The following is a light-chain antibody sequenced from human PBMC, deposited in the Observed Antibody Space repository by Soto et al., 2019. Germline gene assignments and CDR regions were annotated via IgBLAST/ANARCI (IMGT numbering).Light chain of an antibody. CDR1: SSDVGAYQY. CDR2: DVS. J-gene: IGLJ1*01. V-gene: IGLV2-14*01. Sequence: QSALTQPASMSGSPGQSITISCTGTSSDVGAYQYVSWYQQYPGKAPKLMIYDVSNRPSGVSNRFSGSKSGNTASLTISGLQAEDEADYYCNSYTSSSSYVFGTGTQLTVL. CDR3: NSYTSSSSYV.